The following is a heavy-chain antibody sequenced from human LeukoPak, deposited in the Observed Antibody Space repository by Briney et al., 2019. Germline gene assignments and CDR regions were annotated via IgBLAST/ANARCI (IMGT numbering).Heavy chain of an antibody. CDR3: ARESQTYDSNSWQHYFDY. CDR1: GDSFSYFY. V-gene: IGHV4-59*01. Sequence: SETLSLTCTVSGDSFSYFYWSWIRQPPGKGLEWIGYIYNSGSTNYNPSLNSRVTISLDKSKNQFSLKLSSVTAADTAVYFCARESQTYDSNSWQHYFDYWGQGTLVTVSS. D-gene: IGHD6-13*01. J-gene: IGHJ4*02. CDR2: IYNSGST.